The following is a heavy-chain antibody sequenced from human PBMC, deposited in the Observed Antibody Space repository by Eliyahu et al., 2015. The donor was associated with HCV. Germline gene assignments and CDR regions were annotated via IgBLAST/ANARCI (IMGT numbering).Heavy chain of an antibody. CDR2: FYYPGST. CDR3: ASGGGGIAVAGTGGWFDP. Sequence: QVQLQESGPGLVKPSETLSLTCTVSGGSVSTYYWXWIRQPPGKGLEWIGFFYYPGSTNYNPSLKSRVTMSVDTSKNQFSLKLTSVTAADTAVYYCASGGGGIAVAGTGGWFDPWGQGTLVTVSS. J-gene: IGHJ5*02. D-gene: IGHD6-19*01. CDR1: GGSVSTYY. V-gene: IGHV4-59*02.